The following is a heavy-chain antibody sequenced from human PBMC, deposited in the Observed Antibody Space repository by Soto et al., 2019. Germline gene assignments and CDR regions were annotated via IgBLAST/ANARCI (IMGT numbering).Heavy chain of an antibody. Sequence: QVQLVESGGGVVQPGRSLRLSCAASGFTFDTYALHWVRQAPGKGLEWVALISFDGNNNYYADSVKGRFTISRDNSENAPYLQMNSLRVDDTAVYYCARVMIRWQTTGGAFDLWGQGTIVTVSS. CDR3: ARVMIRWQTTGGAFDL. J-gene: IGHJ3*01. CDR1: GFTFDTYA. D-gene: IGHD4-17*01. CDR2: ISFDGNNN. V-gene: IGHV3-30-3*01.